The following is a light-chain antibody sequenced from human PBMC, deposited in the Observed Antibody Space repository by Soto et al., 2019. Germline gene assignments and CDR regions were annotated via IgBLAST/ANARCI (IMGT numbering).Light chain of an antibody. CDR1: SSNIGAGYD. J-gene: IGLJ2*01. CDR2: RNS. CDR3: PSYDSSLRGSV. Sequence: QSVLTQPPSVSGAPGQRVTISCTGSSSNIGAGYDVHWYQQLPGTAPKLLIYRNSNRPSGVPDRFSGSKSGTSGSLAITGLQAEDGADYYCPSYDSSLRGSVFGGGTKLTVL. V-gene: IGLV1-40*01.